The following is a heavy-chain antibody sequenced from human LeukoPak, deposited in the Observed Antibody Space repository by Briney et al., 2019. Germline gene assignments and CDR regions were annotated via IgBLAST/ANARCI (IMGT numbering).Heavy chain of an antibody. J-gene: IGHJ4*02. Sequence: GASVKVSCKASGYTFTSYGITWARQAPGQGLEWMGWISAYNGDTNYAQKLQGRVTMTTDTSTSTAYMELRSLRSDDTAVYYCAREILGEYYFDYWGQGTLVTVSS. V-gene: IGHV1-18*01. CDR2: ISAYNGDT. CDR3: AREILGEYYFDY. CDR1: GYTFTSYG.